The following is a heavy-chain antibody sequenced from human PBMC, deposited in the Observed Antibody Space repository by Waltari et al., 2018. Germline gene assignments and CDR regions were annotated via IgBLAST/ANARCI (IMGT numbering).Heavy chain of an antibody. CDR1: GFPFISSA. V-gene: IGHV3-23*01. D-gene: IGHD3-10*01. CDR2: VTGTDSP. J-gene: IGHJ6*02. CDR3: AKGSGMDV. Sequence: VQVLESGGGLVQPGGSLRLLCLASGFPFISSAMSWVRQTPKKEMEWVATVTGTDSPYYADSAMGRFTISRDNSKNSIYLQMSRLSAEDTGVYYCAKGSGMDVWGRGTTVTVSS.